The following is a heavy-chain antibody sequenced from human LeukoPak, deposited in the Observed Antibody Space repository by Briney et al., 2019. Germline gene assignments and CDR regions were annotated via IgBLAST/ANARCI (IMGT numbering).Heavy chain of an antibody. D-gene: IGHD3-22*01. CDR1: GDTFISYY. V-gene: IGHV1-46*01. CDR3: ARGAKYYFDSSGYTYYYYYYMDV. CDR2: INPGGGST. Sequence: APVKVSCKASGDTFISYYMHWVRQAPGQGLEWMGIINPGGGSTSYAQKFQGRVTMTRDTSTSTVYMELSSLRSEDTAVYYCARGAKYYFDSSGYTYYYYYYMDVWGKGTTVTISS. J-gene: IGHJ6*03.